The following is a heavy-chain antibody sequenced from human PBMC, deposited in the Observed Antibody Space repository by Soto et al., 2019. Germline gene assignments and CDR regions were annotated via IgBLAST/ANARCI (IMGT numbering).Heavy chain of an antibody. V-gene: IGHV4-30-4*01. D-gene: IGHD3-9*01. Sequence: SETLSLTCTVSGGSISSGDYYWSWIRQPPGKGLEWIGYIYYSGSTYYNPSLKSRVTISVDTSKNQFSLKLSSVTAADTAVYYCDRDKYDSLTGYYYYGMDVWGQGTTVTVSS. CDR2: IYYSGST. CDR1: GGSISSGDYY. CDR3: DRDKYDSLTGYYYYGMDV. J-gene: IGHJ6*02.